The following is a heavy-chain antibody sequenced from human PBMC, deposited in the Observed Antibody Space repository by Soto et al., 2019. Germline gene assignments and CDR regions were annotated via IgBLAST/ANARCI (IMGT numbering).Heavy chain of an antibody. CDR1: GFTFSVFG. CDR3: AKKITTVGTSSNPGGSRGRGALLDH. CDR2: ISNTVSSA. V-gene: IGHV3-30*18. Sequence: QVQLVESGGGVVQPGRSLRLSCAASGFTFSVFGMHWVRQAPGKGLEGVAVISNTVSSAHYADSVRGRFSISRDNGENTLSLLMTSLRPEDTAVYYCAKKITTVGTSSNPGGSRGRGALLDHWGQGTLVTVSS. D-gene: IGHD2-15*01. J-gene: IGHJ4*02.